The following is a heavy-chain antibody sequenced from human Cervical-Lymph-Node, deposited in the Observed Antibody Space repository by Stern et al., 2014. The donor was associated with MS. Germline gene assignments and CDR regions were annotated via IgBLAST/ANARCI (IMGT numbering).Heavy chain of an antibody. Sequence: VQLVESGGGVVQPGRSLRLSCEASGFTFNSYSMHWVRQAPGMGLEGVVLIDYEAENKYYADSVKCRFTISRDNSKNTLYLQLNSLTAADTAVYYCARVTGGLDYWGQGTLVTFSS. CDR3: ARVTGGLDY. CDR1: GFTFNSYS. J-gene: IGHJ4*02. CDR2: IDYEAENK. V-gene: IGHV3-30*04. D-gene: IGHD3-16*01.